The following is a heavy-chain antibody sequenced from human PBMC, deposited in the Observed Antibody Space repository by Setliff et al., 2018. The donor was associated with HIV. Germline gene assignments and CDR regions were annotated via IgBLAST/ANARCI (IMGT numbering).Heavy chain of an antibody. CDR2: INTNTGNP. D-gene: IGHD3-3*01. CDR1: GYTFNNYA. CDR3: ARDLKRPNSNFWGGYPIPFDS. Sequence: ASVKVSCKASGYTFNNYAMNWVRQAPGQGLELMGWINTNTGNPTYAQGFTGRFVFSLDTSVSTAYLQISSLKAEDTTVYFCARDLKRPNSNFWGGYPIPFDSWGQGTLVTVSS. J-gene: IGHJ4*02. V-gene: IGHV7-4-1*02.